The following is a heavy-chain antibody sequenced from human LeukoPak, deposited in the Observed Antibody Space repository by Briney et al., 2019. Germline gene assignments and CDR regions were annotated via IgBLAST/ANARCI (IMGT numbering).Heavy chain of an antibody. CDR3: ARHAAYYDILTGYTISQVDY. D-gene: IGHD3-9*01. J-gene: IGHJ4*02. Sequence: SETLSLTCTVSGGSIGSYYWSWIRQPPGKGLEWIGYIYYSGSTNYNPSLKSRVTISVDTSKNQFSLKLSSVTAADTAVYYCARHAAYYDILTGYTISQVDYWGQGTLVTVSS. CDR1: GGSIGSYY. V-gene: IGHV4-59*08. CDR2: IYYSGST.